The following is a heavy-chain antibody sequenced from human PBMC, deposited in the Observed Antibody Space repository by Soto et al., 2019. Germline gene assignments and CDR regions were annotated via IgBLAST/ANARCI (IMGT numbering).Heavy chain of an antibody. Sequence: PGGSLRLSCAASGLTFNSYAMSWVRQAPGKGLEWVSAISGCDCSTYYADSVKGRFTISRDNSKNTLYLQMSSLRAEDTAVYYCASPPRATVMDNIFDYWGQGTLVTVSS. V-gene: IGHV3-23*01. CDR3: ASPPRATVMDNIFDY. D-gene: IGHD4-17*01. CDR2: ISGCDCST. CDR1: GLTFNSYA. J-gene: IGHJ4*02.